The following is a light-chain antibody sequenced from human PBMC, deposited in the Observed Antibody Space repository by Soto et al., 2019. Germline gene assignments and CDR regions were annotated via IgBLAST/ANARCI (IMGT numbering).Light chain of an antibody. CDR2: WAS. CDR1: QSVLTTDSKKKNY. Sequence: DIVISQSTPSLAVSLGERATITCRSSQSVLTTDSKKKNYLAWYQHKSGQPPRLLIYWASTRESGVPDRFSGSGSGTEFTLTISILQAEDETVYICHHSYSVLLTFGAGTNVDI. V-gene: IGKV4-1*01. J-gene: IGKJ4*01. CDR3: HHSYSVLLT.